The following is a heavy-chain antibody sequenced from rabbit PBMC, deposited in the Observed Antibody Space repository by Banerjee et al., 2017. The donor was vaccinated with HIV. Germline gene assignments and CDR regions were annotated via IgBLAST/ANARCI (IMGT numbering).Heavy chain of an antibody. D-gene: IGHD6-1*01. CDR1: GFSFSSRYW. J-gene: IGHJ3*01. V-gene: IGHV1S45*01. CDR2: INTSSGNT. Sequence: QEQLEESGGDLVKPEGSLTLTCTASGFSFSSRYWIYWVRQAPGKGLEWIACINTSSGNTVYATWAKGRFTISRTSSTTVTLQMTSLTAADTATYFCGRDRDGDAGYGSLALWGQGTLVTVS. CDR3: GRDRDGDAGYGSLAL.